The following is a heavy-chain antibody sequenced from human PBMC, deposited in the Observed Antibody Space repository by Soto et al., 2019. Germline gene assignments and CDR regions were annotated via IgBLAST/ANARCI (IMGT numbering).Heavy chain of an antibody. D-gene: IGHD2-15*01. CDR1: GGSISSGGYY. J-gene: IGHJ6*02. V-gene: IGHV4-31*02. CDR2: IYYSGST. Sequence: SETPSLTCTVSGGSISSGGYYRSWIRQHPGKGLEWIGYIYYSGSTYYNPSLKSRVTISVDTSKNQFSLKLSSVTAADTAVYYCARVCRKNYYYYGMDVWGQGTTVTRLL. CDR3: ARVCRKNYYYYGMDV.